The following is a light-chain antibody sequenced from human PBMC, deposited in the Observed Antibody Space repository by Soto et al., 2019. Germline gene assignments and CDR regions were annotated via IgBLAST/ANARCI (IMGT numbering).Light chain of an antibody. CDR3: QQYNYWPRT. Sequence: EIVLTQSPATLSLSPGERATLSCRASQSVSSYLAWFQQKPGQAPRLLIYGTSTRATDIPARFSGSGSGTEFTLTISSLQSEDFAVYYCQQYNYWPRTFGPGTKVDI. J-gene: IGKJ1*01. CDR2: GTS. CDR1: QSVSSY. V-gene: IGKV3-15*01.